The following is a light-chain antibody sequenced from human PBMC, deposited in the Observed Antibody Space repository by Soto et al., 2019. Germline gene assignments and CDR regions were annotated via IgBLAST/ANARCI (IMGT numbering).Light chain of an antibody. CDR2: DAS. Sequence: EIVLTQSPATLSLSPGERATLSCRASQSVISYLALYQQKPGQAPRLLIYDASNRATGIPARFSGSGSGTDFTLTISSLEPEDFAVYYCQQRSNWPWTFGQGTKVEIK. CDR1: QSVISY. V-gene: IGKV3-11*01. CDR3: QQRSNWPWT. J-gene: IGKJ1*01.